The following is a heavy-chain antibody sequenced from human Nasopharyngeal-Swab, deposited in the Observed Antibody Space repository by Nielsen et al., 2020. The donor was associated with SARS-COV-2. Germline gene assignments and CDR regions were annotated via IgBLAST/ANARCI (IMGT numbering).Heavy chain of an antibody. CDR3: AKARGVTAPKNYFDS. D-gene: IGHD2-21*02. J-gene: IGHJ4*02. CDR2: IRSKSYGATI. Sequence: GESLKISCTGAGFTFGDYAMSWFRQAPGKGLEWVGFIRSKSYGATIEYAASVRGRFIISRDDSKGIAYLQMNRLKTEDTAVYYCAKARGVTAPKNYFDSWGLGTLVTVSP. CDR1: GFTFGDYA. V-gene: IGHV3-49*03.